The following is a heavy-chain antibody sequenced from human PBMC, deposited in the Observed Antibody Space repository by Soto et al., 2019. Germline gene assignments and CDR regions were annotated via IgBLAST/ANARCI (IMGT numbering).Heavy chain of an antibody. CDR2: IYSGGST. D-gene: IGHD3-9*01. J-gene: IGHJ6*02. Sequence: EVQLVESGGGLIQPGGSLRLSCAASGFTVSSNYMSWVRQAPGKGLEWVSVIYSGGSTYYADSVKGRFTIARDNSKNTLYLHMDSLRAEDTAVYYCARDMGYYDILTGSPYGMDVWGQGTTVTVSS. CDR3: ARDMGYYDILTGSPYGMDV. CDR1: GFTVSSNY. V-gene: IGHV3-53*01.